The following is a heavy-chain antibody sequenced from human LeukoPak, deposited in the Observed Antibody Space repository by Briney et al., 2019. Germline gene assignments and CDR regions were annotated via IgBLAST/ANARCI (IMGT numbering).Heavy chain of an antibody. V-gene: IGHV3-74*01. CDR2: INSDGSNT. J-gene: IGHJ4*02. D-gene: IGHD5-18*01. CDR3: ARGAGGYSYG. Sequence: GGSLRLSCAASGFNFSMYWMHWVRQVPGKGLVWVSRINSDGSNTNYADSVKGRFAISRDNAENTLCLQMNSLRAEDTAVYYCARGAGGYSYGWGQGILVTVSS. CDR1: GFNFSMYW.